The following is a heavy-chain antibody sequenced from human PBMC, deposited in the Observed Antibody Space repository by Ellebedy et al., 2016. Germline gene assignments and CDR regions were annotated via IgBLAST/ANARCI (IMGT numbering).Heavy chain of an antibody. Sequence: GESLKISXAASGFTFSRYNMNWVRQAPGKGLEWVSSITSSSNYIYYADSVKGRFTISRDNSKNTLYLQMNSLRAEDTAVYYCARDLGQWLDYFDYWGQGTLVTVSS. CDR3: ARDLGQWLDYFDY. D-gene: IGHD6-19*01. V-gene: IGHV3-21*01. CDR1: GFTFSRYN. CDR2: ITSSSNYI. J-gene: IGHJ4*02.